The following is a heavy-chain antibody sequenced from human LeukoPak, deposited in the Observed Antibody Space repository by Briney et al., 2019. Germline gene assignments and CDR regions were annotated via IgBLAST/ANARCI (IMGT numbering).Heavy chain of an antibody. Sequence: PGGSLGLSCAASGFTFTSHWMHWVRQTPGKGLVWVSRINSDGSSTNYADSVEGRFTISRDNAKNTVYLQMNSLRADDTSVYYCARDRYYYYMDVWGKGTTVTVSS. D-gene: IGHD2-15*01. CDR1: GFTFTSHW. J-gene: IGHJ6*03. CDR3: ARDRYYYYMDV. CDR2: INSDGSST. V-gene: IGHV3-74*01.